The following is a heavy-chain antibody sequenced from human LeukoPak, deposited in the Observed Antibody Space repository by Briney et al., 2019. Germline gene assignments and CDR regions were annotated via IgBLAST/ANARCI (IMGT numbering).Heavy chain of an antibody. CDR1: GFTFSSYS. CDR3: AREDYYYDSSGYTYYFDY. Sequence: GGSLRLSCAASGFTFSSYSMNWVRQAPGKGLEWVSSISSSSSYTYYADSVKGRFTISRDNAKNSLYLQMNSLRAEDTAVYYCAREDYYYDSSGYTYYFDYWGQGTLVTVSS. D-gene: IGHD3-22*01. CDR2: ISSSSSYT. J-gene: IGHJ4*02. V-gene: IGHV3-21*01.